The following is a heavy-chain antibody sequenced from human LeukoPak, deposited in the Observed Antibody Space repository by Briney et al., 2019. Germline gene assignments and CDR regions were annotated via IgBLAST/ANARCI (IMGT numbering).Heavy chain of an antibody. CDR3: VRSLGLQAPIDY. J-gene: IGHJ4*02. CDR1: GGSISSYY. CDR2: IYSSGST. V-gene: IGHV4-59*01. Sequence: SETLSLTCTVSGGSISSYYWNWMRQPPGKGLEGIGYIYSSGSTNYNPSLKSRVTMSVDTSKNQFSLRLTSVTAADTAVYYCVRSLGLQAPIDYWGQGTLVTVSS. D-gene: IGHD4-11*01.